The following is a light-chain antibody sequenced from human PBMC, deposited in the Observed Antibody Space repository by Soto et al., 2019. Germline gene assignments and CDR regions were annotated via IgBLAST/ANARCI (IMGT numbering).Light chain of an antibody. CDR3: SSYVSSNTYV. CDR1: SSDVGRYNL. V-gene: IGLV2-14*02. J-gene: IGLJ1*01. Sequence: QSALTQPASVSGSPGQSITITCTGTSSDVGRYNLVSWCQQHPGKAPKLLIYEGTKRPSGVSNRFSGSKPGNTAALTISGLQAEDEADYYCSSYVSSNTYVFGAGTKLTVL. CDR2: EGT.